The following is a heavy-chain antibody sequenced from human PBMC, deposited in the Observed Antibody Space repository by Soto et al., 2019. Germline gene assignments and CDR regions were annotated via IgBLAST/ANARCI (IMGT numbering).Heavy chain of an antibody. V-gene: IGHV3-49*03. CDR3: TRDYRGYCSSTSCYVIPKYYYYYYMDV. CDR1: GFTFGDYA. Sequence: PGGSLSLSCTASGFTFGDYAMSWFRQAPGKGLEWVGFIRSKAYGGTTEYAASVKGRFTISRDDSKSIAYLQMNSLKTEDTAVYYCTRDYRGYCSSTSCYVIPKYYYYYYMDVWGKGTTVTVSS. D-gene: IGHD2-2*01. J-gene: IGHJ6*03. CDR2: IRSKAYGGTT.